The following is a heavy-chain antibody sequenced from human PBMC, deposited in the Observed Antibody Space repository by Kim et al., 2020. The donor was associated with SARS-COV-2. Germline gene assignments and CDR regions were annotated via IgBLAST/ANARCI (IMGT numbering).Heavy chain of an antibody. V-gene: IGHV2-5*02. CDR3: AHLYYYDSSGSNAFDI. Sequence: SGPTLVNPTQTLTLTCTFSGFSLSTSGVGVGWIRQPPGKALEWLALIYWDDDKRYSPSLKSRLTITKDTSKNQVVLTMTNMDPVDTATYYCAHLYYYDSSGSNAFDIWGQGTMVTVSS. J-gene: IGHJ3*02. CDR2: IYWDDDK. D-gene: IGHD3-22*01. CDR1: GFSLSTSGVG.